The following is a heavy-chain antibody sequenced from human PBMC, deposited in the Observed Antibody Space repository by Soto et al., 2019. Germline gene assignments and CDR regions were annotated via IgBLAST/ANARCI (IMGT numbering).Heavy chain of an antibody. V-gene: IGHV4-39*01. CDR2: IYYSGST. J-gene: IGHJ6*02. Sequence: SETLSLTCTVSGGSISSSSYYWGWIRQPPWKGLEWIGSIYYSGSTYYNPSLKSRVTISVDTSKNQFSLKLSSVTAADTAVYYCARIFSSIAARRYYYYGMDVWGQGTTVNVSS. CDR1: GGSISSSSYY. CDR3: ARIFSSIAARRYYYYGMDV. D-gene: IGHD6-6*01.